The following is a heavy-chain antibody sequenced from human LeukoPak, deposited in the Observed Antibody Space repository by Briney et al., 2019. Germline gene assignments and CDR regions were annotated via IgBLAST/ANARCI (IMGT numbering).Heavy chain of an antibody. V-gene: IGHV3-7*01. D-gene: IGHD5-18*01. Sequence: GGSLRLSCAASGFTFSSYWMVWVRQAPGKGLEWVANMKEDGSEKYYVDSVKGRFTISRDNAKNSLYLQMNSLRAGDTAVYYCAKGYSYGIDYWGQGTLVTVSS. J-gene: IGHJ4*02. CDR1: GFTFSSYW. CDR3: AKGYSYGIDY. CDR2: MKEDGSEK.